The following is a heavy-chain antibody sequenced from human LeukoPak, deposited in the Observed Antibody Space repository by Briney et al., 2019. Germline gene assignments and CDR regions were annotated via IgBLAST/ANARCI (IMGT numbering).Heavy chain of an antibody. J-gene: IGHJ4*02. D-gene: IGHD5-12*01. Sequence: GGSLRLSCAASGFTFSSYSMNWVRQAPGKGLEWVSYISSSSNTIYYADSVKGRFTISRDNAKNSLYLQMNSLRDKDTAVYYCARDILTKQAYSGYDNWGQGTLVTVSS. CDR2: ISSSSNTI. V-gene: IGHV3-48*02. CDR1: GFTFSSYS. CDR3: ARDILTKQAYSGYDN.